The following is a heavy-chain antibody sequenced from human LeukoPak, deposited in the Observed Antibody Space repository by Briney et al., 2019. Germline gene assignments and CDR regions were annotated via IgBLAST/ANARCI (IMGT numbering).Heavy chain of an antibody. V-gene: IGHV3-23*01. CDR2: IDVSGDTE. CDR1: GFTITNYG. Sequence: GGSLRLSCAVSGFTITNYGMSWVRQAPGKGLERVSAIDVSGDTEYYADSVKGRFIISRDNSRNTLYLQINSLRGEDTALYYCAQGYSSGWYPNWGQGTLVTVSS. D-gene: IGHD6-19*01. J-gene: IGHJ4*02. CDR3: AQGYSSGWYPN.